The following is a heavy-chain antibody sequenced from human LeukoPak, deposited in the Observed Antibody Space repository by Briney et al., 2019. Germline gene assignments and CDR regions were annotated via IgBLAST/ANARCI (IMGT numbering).Heavy chain of an antibody. D-gene: IGHD1-26*01. CDR3: AKGGKWDVTPFDY. CDR2: ISSGGGST. Sequence: GGSLRLSCAASGFTFTSYSMNWVRQAPGKGLEWVSTISSGGGSTYYADSVKGRFTISRDNSKDTLYLQVNSLRAEDTAVYYCAKGGKWDVTPFDYWGQGTLVTVSS. CDR1: GFTFTSYS. J-gene: IGHJ4*02. V-gene: IGHV3-23*01.